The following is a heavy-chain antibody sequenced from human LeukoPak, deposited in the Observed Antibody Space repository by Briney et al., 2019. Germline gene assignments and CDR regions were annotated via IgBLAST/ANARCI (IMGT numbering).Heavy chain of an antibody. V-gene: IGHV3-43D*03. CDR2: INWVGDTS. J-gene: IGHJ4*02. Sequence: GGSLRLSCAASGFTFDDYALHWVRQAPGKGLQWISSINWVGDTSSYADSVKGRFTVSRDNTKGSLYLQMHSLRSEDTALYYCAKDRQYGDYGGGDFFDSWGQGTLVTVSS. D-gene: IGHD4-17*01. CDR1: GFTFDDYA. CDR3: AKDRQYGDYGGGDFFDS.